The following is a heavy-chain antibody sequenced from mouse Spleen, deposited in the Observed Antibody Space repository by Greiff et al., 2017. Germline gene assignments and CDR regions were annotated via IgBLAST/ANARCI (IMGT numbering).Heavy chain of an antibody. CDR3: AKGGITTVVAHYYAMDY. CDR1: GYTFTGYW. Sequence: QVQLQQSGAELMKPGASVKLSCKATGYTFTGYWIEWVKQRPGHGLEWIGEILPGSGSTNYNEKFKGKATFTADTSSNTAYMQLSSLTTEDSAIYYCAKGGITTVVAHYYAMDYWGQGTSVTVSS. J-gene: IGHJ4*01. CDR2: ILPGSGST. D-gene: IGHD1-1*01. V-gene: IGHV1-9*01.